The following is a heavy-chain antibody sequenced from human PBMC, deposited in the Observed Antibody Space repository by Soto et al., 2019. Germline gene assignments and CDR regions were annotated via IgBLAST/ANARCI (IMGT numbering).Heavy chain of an antibody. CDR1: GFTFSSYG. Sequence: GGSLRLSCADSGFTFSSYGMHWVRQAPGKGLEWVAVISYDGSNKYYADSVKGRFTISRDNSKNTLYLQMDSLRTEDTAVYYCVKQAPAGWHFFDTWGQGTLVPVSS. V-gene: IGHV3-30*18. D-gene: IGHD6-19*01. CDR2: ISYDGSNK. CDR3: VKQAPAGWHFFDT. J-gene: IGHJ4*02.